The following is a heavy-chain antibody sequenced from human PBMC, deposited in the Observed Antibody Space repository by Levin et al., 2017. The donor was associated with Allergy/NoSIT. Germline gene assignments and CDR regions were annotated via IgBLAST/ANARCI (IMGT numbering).Heavy chain of an antibody. J-gene: IGHJ4*02. V-gene: IGHV3-23*01. Sequence: GESLKISCAASGFTFSSYALSWVRQAPGKGLEWVSAIYVSADSTSYSDSVKGRFTISRDSSKNTLSLHMSSLRAEDTAVYYCARSSRGYGTFDSWGQGTLVTVSS. CDR2: IYVSADST. CDR3: ARSSRGYGTFDS. CDR1: GFTFSSYA. D-gene: IGHD5-12*01.